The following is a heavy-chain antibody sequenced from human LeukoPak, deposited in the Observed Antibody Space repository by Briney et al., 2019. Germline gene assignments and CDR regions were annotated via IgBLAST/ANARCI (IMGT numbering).Heavy chain of an antibody. D-gene: IGHD2-2*01. J-gene: IGHJ6*04. Sequence: GSLRLSCAASGFTFSNYGMHWVRQAPGKGLEWVAFIRYDGSNKYYADSVKGRFTISRDNSKNTLYLQMNSLRAEDTAVYYCAKDLQLGDIVVVPGFPMDVWGKGTTVTVSS. CDR1: GFTFSNYG. CDR2: IRYDGSNK. CDR3: AKDLQLGDIVVVPGFPMDV. V-gene: IGHV3-30*02.